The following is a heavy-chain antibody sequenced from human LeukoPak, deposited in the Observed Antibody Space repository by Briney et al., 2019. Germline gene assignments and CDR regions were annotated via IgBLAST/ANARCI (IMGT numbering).Heavy chain of an antibody. CDR2: INPSGGST. J-gene: IGHJ4*02. Sequence: ASVKVSCKASGYTFTSYYMHWVRQAPGQGLEWMGIINPSGGSTSYAQKFQGRVTMTRDTSTSTVYMELSSLRSEDTAVYYCAKDRGPGYSGRSYFDYWGQGTLVTVSS. CDR3: AKDRGPGYSGRSYFDY. D-gene: IGHD5-12*01. V-gene: IGHV1-46*01. CDR1: GYTFTSYY.